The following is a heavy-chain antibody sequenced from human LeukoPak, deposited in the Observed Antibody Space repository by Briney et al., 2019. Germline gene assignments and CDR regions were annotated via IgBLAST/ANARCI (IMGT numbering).Heavy chain of an antibody. CDR2: ISSSSSYI. J-gene: IGHJ4*02. CDR3: ASSFPTVTTLDY. Sequence: GGSLRLSCAASGFTFSSYAMSWVRQAPGKGLEWVSSISSSSSYIYYADSVKGRFTISRDNAKNSLYLQMNSLRAEDTAVYYCASSFPTVTTLDYWGQGTLVTVSS. CDR1: GFTFSSYA. V-gene: IGHV3-21*01. D-gene: IGHD4-17*01.